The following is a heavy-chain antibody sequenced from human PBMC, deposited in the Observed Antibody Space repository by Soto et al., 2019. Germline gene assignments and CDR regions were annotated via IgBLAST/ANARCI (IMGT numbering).Heavy chain of an antibody. CDR1: GGTFSSYA. Sequence: QVQLVQSGAEVKKPGSSVKVSCKASGGTFSSYAISWVRQAPGQGLEWMGGIIPIFGTANYAQKFQGRVTITADESTSTAYMELSSLRSEDTAVYYCARAEYYYDSSDYFWDYYGMDVWGQGTTVTVSS. CDR3: ARAEYYYDSSDYFWDYYGMDV. D-gene: IGHD3-22*01. J-gene: IGHJ6*02. CDR2: IIPIFGTA. V-gene: IGHV1-69*01.